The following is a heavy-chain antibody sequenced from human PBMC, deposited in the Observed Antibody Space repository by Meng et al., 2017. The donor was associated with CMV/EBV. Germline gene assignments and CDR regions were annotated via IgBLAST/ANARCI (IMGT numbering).Heavy chain of an antibody. CDR2: ISSSRSYI. CDR3: ASPKPADFWSGYYDYYGMDV. D-gene: IGHD3-3*01. Sequence: SSSMNWVRHAPGKRLEWVSSISSSRSYIYYADSVKGRFTISRDNAKNSLYLQMNSLRAEDTAVYYCASPKPADFWSGYYDYYGMDVWGQGTTVTVSS. V-gene: IGHV3-21*01. J-gene: IGHJ6*02. CDR1: SSS.